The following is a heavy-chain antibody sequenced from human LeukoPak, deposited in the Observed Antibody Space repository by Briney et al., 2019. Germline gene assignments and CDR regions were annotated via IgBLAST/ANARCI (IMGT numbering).Heavy chain of an antibody. J-gene: IGHJ4*02. CDR3: ARAWYLPFDY. CDR1: GGSFSGYY. CDR2: INHSGST. Sequence: SETLSLTCAVYGGSFSGYYWSWIRRPPGKGLEWIGEINHSGSTNYNPSLKSRVTISVDTSKNQFSLKLSSVTAADTAVYYCARAWYLPFDYWGQGTLVTVSS. V-gene: IGHV4-34*01. D-gene: IGHD4-23*01.